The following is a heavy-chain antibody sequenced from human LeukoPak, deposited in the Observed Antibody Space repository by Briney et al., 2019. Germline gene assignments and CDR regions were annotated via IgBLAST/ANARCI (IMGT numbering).Heavy chain of an antibody. CDR1: GFSFSNYG. CDR2: ISYDGANK. J-gene: IGHJ4*02. Sequence: GRSLRLSCAASGFSFSNYGMQWVRQAPGKGLQWVALISYDGANKYYADSVKGRFTVSRDNSKNTLYLQMNSLRAEDTAVYYCARDRAGITVFDYWGQGTLVTVSS. CDR3: ARDRAGITVFDY. V-gene: IGHV3-30*03. D-gene: IGHD3-3*01.